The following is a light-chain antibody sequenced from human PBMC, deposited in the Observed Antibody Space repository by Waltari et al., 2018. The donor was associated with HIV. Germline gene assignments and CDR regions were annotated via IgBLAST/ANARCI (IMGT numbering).Light chain of an antibody. CDR3: CSYGGSYTWV. J-gene: IGLJ3*02. Sequence: QSALTQPRSVSGSPGQSVTISCTGTSRDVGGYNHVSWYQQHPGKAPKLMIYYVSKRPSGVPARFSASKSGNTASLTISGLQAEDEADYYCCSYGGSYTWVFGGGTKLTVL. CDR1: SRDVGGYNH. V-gene: IGLV2-11*01. CDR2: YVS.